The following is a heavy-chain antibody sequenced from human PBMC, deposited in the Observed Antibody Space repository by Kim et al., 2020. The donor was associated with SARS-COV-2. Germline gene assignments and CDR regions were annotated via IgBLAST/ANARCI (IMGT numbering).Heavy chain of an antibody. Sequence: GGSLRLSCAASGFTFSSYGMHWVRQAPGKGLEWVAVIWYDGSNKYYADSVKGRFTISRDNSKNTLYLQMNSLRAEDTAVYYCARKIPGYKGYYGMDVWGQGTTVTVSS. V-gene: IGHV3-33*01. CDR2: IWYDGSNK. CDR1: GFTFSSYG. J-gene: IGHJ6*02. D-gene: IGHD1-20*01. CDR3: ARKIPGYKGYYGMDV.